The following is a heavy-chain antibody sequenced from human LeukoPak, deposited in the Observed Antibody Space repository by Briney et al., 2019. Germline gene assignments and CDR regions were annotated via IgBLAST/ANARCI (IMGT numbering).Heavy chain of an antibody. CDR2: ISFDGSNK. J-gene: IGHJ4*02. CDR3: ARGYYFDSGSYFDY. Sequence: QPGRSLRLSCAASRFTFRNYGMHWVRQAPGKGLEWVAVISFDGSNKYYADSVKGRFTVSRDNTKNTLNLQINRLRPEDTAVYYCARGYYFDSGSYFDYWGQGTRVTVSS. D-gene: IGHD3-10*01. CDR1: RFTFRNYG. V-gene: IGHV3-30*03.